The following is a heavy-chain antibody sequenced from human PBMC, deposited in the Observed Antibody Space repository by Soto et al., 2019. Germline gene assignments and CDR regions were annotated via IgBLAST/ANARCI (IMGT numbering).Heavy chain of an antibody. V-gene: IGHV1-2*02. Sequence: ASVKFSCKASGYRFTGYYMHWVRQAPGQGLEWMGWINPNSGGTNYAQKFQGRVTMTRDTSISTAYMELSRLRSDDTAVYYCARSLRFAYYFDYWGQGTLVTVSS. CDR2: INPNSGGT. J-gene: IGHJ4*02. CDR3: ARSLRFAYYFDY. D-gene: IGHD3-10*01. CDR1: GYRFTGYY.